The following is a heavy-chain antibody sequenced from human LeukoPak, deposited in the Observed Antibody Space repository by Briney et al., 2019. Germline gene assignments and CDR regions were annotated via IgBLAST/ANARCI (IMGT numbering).Heavy chain of an antibody. CDR3: AIYDYGDYGLYDY. CDR2: IYYSGST. CDR1: GGSISSSSYY. V-gene: IGHV4-39*01. J-gene: IGHJ4*02. D-gene: IGHD4-17*01. Sequence: SETLSLSCTVPGGSISSSSYYWGWIRQPPGKGLGWIGSIYYSGSTYYNPSLKSRVTISVDTSKNQFSLKLSSVTAADTAVYYCAIYDYGDYGLYDYWGQGTLVTVSS.